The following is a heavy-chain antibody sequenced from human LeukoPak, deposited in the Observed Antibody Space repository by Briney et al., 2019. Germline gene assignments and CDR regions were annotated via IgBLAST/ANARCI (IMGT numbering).Heavy chain of an antibody. J-gene: IGHJ3*02. Sequence: GGSLRLSCVASGFTSEEDPAMHWVRQVPGKGLEWVSGIYWDSSRRDYADSVKGRFTISRDNSKNTLYLQMNSLRAEDTAVYYCAKPMNDFWDAFDIWGQGTMVTVSS. CDR1: GFTSEEDPA. D-gene: IGHD3-3*01. V-gene: IGHV3-9*02. CDR3: AKPMNDFWDAFDI. CDR2: IYWDSSRR.